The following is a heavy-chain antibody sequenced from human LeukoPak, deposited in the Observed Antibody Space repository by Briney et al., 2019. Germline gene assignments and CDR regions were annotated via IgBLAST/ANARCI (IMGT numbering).Heavy chain of an antibody. CDR1: GESFRNYY. CDR2: IDHIGRT. V-gene: IGHV4-34*01. J-gene: IGHJ4*02. D-gene: IGHD5-18*01. CDR3: ARDLGSYGFDY. Sequence: SETLSLTCAVYGESFRNYYWTWIRQTPGKGLEWIAEIDHIGRTTYNPSLKSRVTISVDTSKNQFSLKLSSVTAADTAVYYCARDLGSYGFDYWGQGTLVTVSS.